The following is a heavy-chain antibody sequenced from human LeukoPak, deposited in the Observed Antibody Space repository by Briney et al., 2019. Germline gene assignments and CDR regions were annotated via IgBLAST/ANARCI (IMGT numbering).Heavy chain of an antibody. D-gene: IGHD3-10*01. V-gene: IGHV4-34*01. J-gene: IGHJ5*02. Sequence: SETLSLTCAVYGGSFSGYYWSWIRQPPGKGLEWIGEINHSGSTNYNPSLKSRVTISVDTSKNQFSLKLSSVTAADTAVYYCASARRLWFGELLSWGQGTLVTVSS. CDR1: GGSFSGYY. CDR2: INHSGST. CDR3: ASARRLWFGELLS.